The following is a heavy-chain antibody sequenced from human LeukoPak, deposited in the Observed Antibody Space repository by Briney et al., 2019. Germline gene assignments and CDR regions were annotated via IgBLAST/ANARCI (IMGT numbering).Heavy chain of an antibody. CDR3: ARDATGIAAAGTVDY. J-gene: IGHJ4*02. V-gene: IGHV4-39*07. D-gene: IGHD6-13*01. CDR1: GGSISSSSYY. CDR2: IYYSGST. Sequence: SETLSLTCTVSGGSISSSSYYWGWIRQPPGKGLEWIGSIYYSGSTYYNPSLKSRVTISVDTSKNQFSLKLSSVTAADTAVYYCARDATGIAAAGTVDYWGQGTLVTVSS.